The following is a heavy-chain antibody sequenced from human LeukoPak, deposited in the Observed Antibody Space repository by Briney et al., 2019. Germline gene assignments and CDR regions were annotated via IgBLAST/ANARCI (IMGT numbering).Heavy chain of an antibody. CDR1: GFTFPTYA. Sequence: PGGSLRLSCAASGFTFPTYAMSWVRQAPGKGLEWVSVISNSGGSTWYADSVKGRFTISRDNSKNTLSLQMDSLRAEDSAVYYCTPDLRGIDWSVYYWGQGTLVTVSS. CDR2: ISNSGGST. V-gene: IGHV3-23*01. J-gene: IGHJ4*02. CDR3: TPDLRGIDWSVYY. D-gene: IGHD3-9*01.